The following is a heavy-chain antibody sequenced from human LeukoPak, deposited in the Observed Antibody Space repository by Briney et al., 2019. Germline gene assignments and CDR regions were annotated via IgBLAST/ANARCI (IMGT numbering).Heavy chain of an antibody. CDR2: ISSSSSYI. Sequence: PGGSLRLSCVASGFTFTKHWMSWVRQAPGKGLEWVSSISSSSSYIYYADSVKGRFTISRDNAKNSLYLQMNSLRAEDTAVYYCARGGRALLEIAAVISPAFDIWGQGTMVTVSS. CDR3: ARGGRALLEIAAVISPAFDI. J-gene: IGHJ3*02. CDR1: GFTFTKHW. D-gene: IGHD6-13*01. V-gene: IGHV3-21*01.